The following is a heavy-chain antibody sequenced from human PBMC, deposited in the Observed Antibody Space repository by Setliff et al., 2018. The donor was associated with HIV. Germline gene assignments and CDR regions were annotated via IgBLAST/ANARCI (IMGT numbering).Heavy chain of an antibody. Sequence: SGPTLVNPTPTLTLTCTLSGLSLNISDVGVGWLRRPPGKALEWLALIYWNDDKRYSPSLKSRVTVTKDTAKNQVVLTMTNMDPADTATYFCAHSPDTWYFGEYFRHWGQGTLVTVST. CDR2: IYWNDDK. D-gene: IGHD3-9*01. CDR3: AHSPDTWYFGEYFRH. CDR1: GLSLNISDVG. J-gene: IGHJ1*01. V-gene: IGHV2-5*01.